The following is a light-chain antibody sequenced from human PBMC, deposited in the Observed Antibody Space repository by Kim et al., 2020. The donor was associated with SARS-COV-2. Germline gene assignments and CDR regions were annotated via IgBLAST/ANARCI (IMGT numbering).Light chain of an antibody. CDR2: DNN. V-gene: IGLV1-51*01. CDR3: GTWDNSLSAVV. J-gene: IGLJ3*02. Sequence: QSVLTQPPSVSAAPGQKVTISCSGSSSNIGNNYVSWYQQLPGTAPKVLIYDNNERPSGIPDRFSGSKSGTSATLGITGLQTGDDADYYCGTWDNSLSAVVFGGGTQLTVL. CDR1: SSNIGNNY.